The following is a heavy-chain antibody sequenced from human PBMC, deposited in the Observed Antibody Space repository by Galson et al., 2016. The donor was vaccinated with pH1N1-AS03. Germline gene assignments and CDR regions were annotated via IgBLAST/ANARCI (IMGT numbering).Heavy chain of an antibody. CDR1: GLTFSSFW. CDR2: IKHDGGAK. V-gene: IGHV3-7*03. D-gene: IGHD3-3*02. J-gene: IGHJ4*02. Sequence: SLRLSCAASGLTFSSFWMAWVRQAPGKGLVWVANIKHDGGAKYYVDSVKGRITISRDNAKNSLYLQMNSQRTEDTAVYYCAKDVFSRPDYWGQGTLVTVSS. CDR3: AKDVFSRPDY.